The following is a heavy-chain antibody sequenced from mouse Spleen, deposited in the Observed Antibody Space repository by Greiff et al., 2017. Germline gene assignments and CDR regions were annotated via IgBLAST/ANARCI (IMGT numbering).Heavy chain of an antibody. D-gene: IGHD1-1*01. CDR3: ARGYYGSSSWFAY. V-gene: IGHV5-6-5*01. CDR2: ISSGGST. Sequence: EVQLVESGGGLVKPGGSLKLSCAASGFTFSSYAMSWVRQTPEKRLEWVASISSGGSTYYPDSVKGRFTISRDNARNILYLQMSSLRSEDTAMYYCARGYYGSSSWFAYWGQGTLVTVSA. CDR1: GFTFSSYA. J-gene: IGHJ3*01.